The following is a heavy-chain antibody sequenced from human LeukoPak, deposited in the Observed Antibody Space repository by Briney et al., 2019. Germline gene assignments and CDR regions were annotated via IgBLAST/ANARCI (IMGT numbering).Heavy chain of an antibody. D-gene: IGHD2-2*01. Sequence: HPGGPLRLSCAASGFTFSNDWMCWVRQAPGKGLEWVANINQDESKKYYADSVKGRFTISRDNAKNSLYLQMSSLTAEDTAIYYCARDHAYRADYWGQGTLVTVSS. CDR2: INQDESKK. CDR1: GFTFSNDW. J-gene: IGHJ4*02. V-gene: IGHV3-7*01. CDR3: ARDHAYRADY.